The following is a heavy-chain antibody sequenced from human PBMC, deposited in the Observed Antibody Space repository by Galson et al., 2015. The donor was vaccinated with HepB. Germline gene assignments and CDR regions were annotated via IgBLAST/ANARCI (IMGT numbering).Heavy chain of an antibody. CDR1: GFTFSDYY. CDR2: ISSSGSTTI. J-gene: IGHJ5*02. Sequence: SLRLSCAASGFTFSDYYMSWIRQAPGKGPEWVSYISSSGSTTIYYGDSVKGRFTISRDNAKNSLYLQMNSLRAEDTAVYYCARAALGWFDPWGQGTLVTVSS. V-gene: IGHV3-11*01. D-gene: IGHD6-25*01. CDR3: ARAALGWFDP.